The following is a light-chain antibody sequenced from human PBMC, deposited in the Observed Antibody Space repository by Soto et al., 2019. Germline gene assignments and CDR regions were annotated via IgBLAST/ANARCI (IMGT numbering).Light chain of an antibody. Sequence: NFMLTQPHSVSESPGKTVIISCTRSSGSIASNYVQWYQQRPGSSPTTLIYEDNQRPSGLPDRFSGSIDSSSNSASLTISGLETEDEADYFCQSYDATNQVFGGGTKLTVL. J-gene: IGLJ3*02. CDR2: EDN. CDR3: QSYDATNQV. CDR1: SGSIASNY. V-gene: IGLV6-57*01.